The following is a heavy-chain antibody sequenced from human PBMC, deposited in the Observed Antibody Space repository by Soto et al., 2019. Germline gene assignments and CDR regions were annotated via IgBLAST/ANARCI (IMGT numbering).Heavy chain of an antibody. V-gene: IGHV1-2*02. Sequence: ASVKVSCKASGYTFTGYYVHWVREAPGQGLEWMGWINPETGATSYAQKFQGRVTLSRDTSINTAYLELSSLRFDDAAVYFCARERYQVISDGMNVWGQGTTVTVSS. D-gene: IGHD2-2*01. J-gene: IGHJ6*02. CDR1: GYTFTGYY. CDR2: INPETGAT. CDR3: ARERYQVISDGMNV.